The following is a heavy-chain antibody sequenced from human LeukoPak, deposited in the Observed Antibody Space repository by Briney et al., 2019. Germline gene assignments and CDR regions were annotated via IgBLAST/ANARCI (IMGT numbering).Heavy chain of an antibody. Sequence: GGSLRLSCATSGFTFSIYEMNWVRQAPGKGLEWVSYISTSGSTIYYADSVKGRFTISRGNAKNSLYLQMNSLRAEDTAVYYCARDPHPGPKSVVVVTANFDYWGQGTLVTVSS. J-gene: IGHJ4*02. V-gene: IGHV3-48*03. D-gene: IGHD2-21*02. CDR2: ISTSGSTI. CDR1: GFTFSIYE. CDR3: ARDPHPGPKSVVVVTANFDY.